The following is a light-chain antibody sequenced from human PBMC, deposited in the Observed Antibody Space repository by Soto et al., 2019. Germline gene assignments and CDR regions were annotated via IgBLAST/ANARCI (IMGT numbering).Light chain of an antibody. J-gene: IGKJ1*01. CDR1: QSVSSSY. CDR2: GAS. V-gene: IGKV3-20*01. CDR3: QQYRSSPRT. Sequence: EIVLTQSPGTLSLSPGERATLSCRASQSVSSSYLAWYQQKPGQAPRLLIYGASSRATGIPDRFSGSGSGTDFTLTISRLEPVDFAVYYCQQYRSSPRTFGQGT.